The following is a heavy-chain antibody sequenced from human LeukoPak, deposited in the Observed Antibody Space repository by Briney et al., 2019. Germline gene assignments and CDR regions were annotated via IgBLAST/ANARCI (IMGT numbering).Heavy chain of an antibody. CDR2: TYYSGST. CDR3: ARQLKSQQLA. D-gene: IGHD6-13*01. V-gene: IGHV4-39*01. J-gene: IGHJ5*02. Sequence: PSETLSLTCTVSGGSISSSSYNWVWIRQPPGQELEWIGSTYYSGSTYYNPSLKSRITISVDTSKKQFSLKLSSVTAADTAVYYCARQLKSQQLAWGQGTLVTVSS. CDR1: GGSISSSSYN.